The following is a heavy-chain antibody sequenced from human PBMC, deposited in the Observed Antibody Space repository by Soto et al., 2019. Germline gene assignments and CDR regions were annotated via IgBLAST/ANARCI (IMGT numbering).Heavy chain of an antibody. Sequence: ASVKVSCKASGYTFTSYAMHWVRQAPGQRLEWMGWINAGNGNTKYSQKFQGRVTITRDASASTAYMELSSLRSEDTAVYYCARDTLYDSSGYYYVGYNWFDPWGQGTLVTVSS. CDR3: ARDTLYDSSGYYYVGYNWFDP. D-gene: IGHD3-22*01. V-gene: IGHV1-3*01. CDR1: GYTFTSYA. CDR2: INAGNGNT. J-gene: IGHJ5*02.